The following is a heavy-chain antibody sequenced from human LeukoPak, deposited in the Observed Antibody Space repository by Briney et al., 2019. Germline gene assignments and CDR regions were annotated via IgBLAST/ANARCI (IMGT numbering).Heavy chain of an antibody. J-gene: IGHJ6*03. D-gene: IGHD1-14*01. CDR3: ASTGTYYYYYMDV. CDR1: GGSISSYY. Sequence: SETLSLTCTVSGGSISSYYWSWIRQPPGKGLEWIGYIYTSGSTNYNPSLKSRVTISVDTSKNQFSLKLSSVTAADTAVYYCASTGTYYYYYMDVWGKGTTATVSS. CDR2: IYTSGST. V-gene: IGHV4-4*09.